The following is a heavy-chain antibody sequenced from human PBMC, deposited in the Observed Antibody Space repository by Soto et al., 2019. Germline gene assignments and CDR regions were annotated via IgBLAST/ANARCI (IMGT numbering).Heavy chain of an antibody. D-gene: IGHD3-22*01. CDR1: GGSISSGGYY. CDR2: IYYSGST. J-gene: IGHJ4*02. CDR3: ARAADSSGWAVGYYFDY. Sequence: SETLSLTCTVSGGSISSGGYYWSWIRQHPGKGLEWVGYIYYSGSTYYNPSLKSRVTISVDTSKNQFSLKLSSVTAADTAVYYCARAADSSGWAVGYYFDYWGQGTLVTVSS. V-gene: IGHV4-31*03.